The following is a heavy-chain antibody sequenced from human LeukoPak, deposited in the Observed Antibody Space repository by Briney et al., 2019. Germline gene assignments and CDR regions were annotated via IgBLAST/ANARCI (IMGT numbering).Heavy chain of an antibody. D-gene: IGHD3-22*01. Sequence: SETLSLTCTVSGGSISSYYWSWIRQPPGKGLECVGYIHYSGSTYYNPSLKSRVTISVDRSKNQFSLKLSSVTAADTAVYYCARVSLMIVGNDAFDIWGQGTMVTVSS. CDR2: IHYSGST. V-gene: IGHV4-59*12. CDR1: GGSISSYY. CDR3: ARVSLMIVGNDAFDI. J-gene: IGHJ3*02.